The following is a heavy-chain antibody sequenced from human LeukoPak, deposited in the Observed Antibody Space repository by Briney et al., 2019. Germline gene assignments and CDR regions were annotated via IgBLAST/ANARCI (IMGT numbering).Heavy chain of an antibody. CDR1: GGSFSAYY. CDR2: VYHSGST. D-gene: IGHD6-13*01. J-gene: IGHJ4*02. Sequence: SETLSLTCAVYGGSFSAYYWSWIRQPPGKGLEWIGSVYHSGSTYYNPSLKSRVTISVDTSKNQFSLKLNSVTAADTAVYFCARNGGEAAAASDYWGQGTLVTVSS. CDR3: ARNGGEAAAASDY. V-gene: IGHV4-34*01.